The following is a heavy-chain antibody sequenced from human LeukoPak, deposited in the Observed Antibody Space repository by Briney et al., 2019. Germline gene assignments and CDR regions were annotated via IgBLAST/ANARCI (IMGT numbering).Heavy chain of an antibody. J-gene: IGHJ6*04. CDR1: GDSISSSNW. CDR3: ARGWATGSLGYYYYGMDV. D-gene: IGHD3-16*01. CDR2: IYYTGDT. V-gene: IGHV4-4*02. Sequence: SETLSLTCVVSGDSISSSNWWTWARQPPGKGLEWIGEIYYTGDTNYNPSLKSRLTISVDKSKNHFSLNLTSVTAADTAVYYCARGWATGSLGYYYYGMDVWGKGTTVIVSS.